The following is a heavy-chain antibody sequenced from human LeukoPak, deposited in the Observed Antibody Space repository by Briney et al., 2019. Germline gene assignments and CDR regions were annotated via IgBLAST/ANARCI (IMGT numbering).Heavy chain of an antibody. D-gene: IGHD3-9*01. CDR1: GFRFNLYA. CDR2: IDDPSTK. CDR3: AKDAISGNSRYDFFDV. Sequence: GGSLRLSCTASGFRFNLYAMTWVRRAPRKGLEWVSTIDDPSTKYHADSVKGRFTISRDDSKSTLFLQMNSLRVDDTALYFCAKDAISGNSRYDFFDVWGQGTMVIVSS. J-gene: IGHJ3*01. V-gene: IGHV3-23*01.